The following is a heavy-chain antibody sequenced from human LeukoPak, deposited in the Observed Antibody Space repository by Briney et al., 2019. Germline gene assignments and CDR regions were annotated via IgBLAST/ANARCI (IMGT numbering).Heavy chain of an antibody. CDR1: GFTFSSYA. J-gene: IGHJ4*02. Sequence: GGSLRLSCAASGFTFSSYAMHWVRQAPGKGLEWVANIKQDGSEKYYVDSVKGRFTISRDNAKNSLYLQMNSLRAEDTAVYYCAREGLTGYYSDHWGQGTLVTVSS. CDR3: AREGLTGYYSDH. V-gene: IGHV3-7*03. D-gene: IGHD3-9*01. CDR2: IKQDGSEK.